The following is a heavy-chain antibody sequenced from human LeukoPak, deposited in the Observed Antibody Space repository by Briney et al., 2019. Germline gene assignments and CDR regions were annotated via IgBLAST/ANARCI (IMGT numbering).Heavy chain of an antibody. CDR2: ISGSGGST. CDR1: GFTFSSYA. D-gene: IGHD3-3*01. J-gene: IGHJ4*02. CDR3: AKGGRQFVGEDPY. V-gene: IGHV3-23*01. Sequence: GRSLRLSCAASGFTFSSYAMHWVRQAPGKGLEWVSAISGSGGSTYYADSVKGRFTISRDNSKNTLYLQMNSLRAEDTAVYYCAKGGRQFVGEDPYWGQGTLVTVSS.